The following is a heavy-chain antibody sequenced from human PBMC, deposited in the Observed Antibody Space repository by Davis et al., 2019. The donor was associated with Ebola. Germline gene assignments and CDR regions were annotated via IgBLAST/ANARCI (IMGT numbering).Heavy chain of an antibody. CDR1: GFTFSSYD. Sequence: GGSLRLSCAASGFTFSSYDMHWVRQATGKGLEWVSAIGTAGDPYYPGSVKGRFTISRDNAKNTLYLQMNSLRAEDTAVYYCARGHSSGWYNYYYGMDVWGKGTTVTVSS. CDR2: IGTAGDP. CDR3: ARGHSSGWYNYYYGMDV. V-gene: IGHV3-13*05. D-gene: IGHD6-19*01. J-gene: IGHJ6*04.